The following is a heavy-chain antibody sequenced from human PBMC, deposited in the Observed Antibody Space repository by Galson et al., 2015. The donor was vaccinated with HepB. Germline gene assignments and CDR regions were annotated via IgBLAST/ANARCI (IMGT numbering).Heavy chain of an antibody. J-gene: IGHJ4*02. Sequence: SLRLSCAASGFTFSSYSMNWVRQAPGKGLEWVSSISSSSSYVYYADSVRGRFTISRDNAKNSLYLQMNSLRAEDTAVYYCASFGWGTIPDYWGQGTLVAVSS. CDR1: GFTFSSYS. D-gene: IGHD3-3*01. CDR2: ISSSSSYV. CDR3: ASFGWGTIPDY. V-gene: IGHV3-21*01.